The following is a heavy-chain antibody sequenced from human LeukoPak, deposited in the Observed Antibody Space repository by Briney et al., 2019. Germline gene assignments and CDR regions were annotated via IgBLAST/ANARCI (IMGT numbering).Heavy chain of an antibody. D-gene: IGHD3/OR15-3a*01. Sequence: GSSVKVSCKASGGTFSSYAISWVRQAPGQGLEWMGGIIPIFGTANYAQKFQGRVTITTDESTSTAYMELSSLRSEDTAVYYCAREGTGLYYFDYWGQGTLVTVSS. CDR3: AREGTGLYYFDY. CDR2: IIPIFGTA. V-gene: IGHV1-69*05. CDR1: GGTFSSYA. J-gene: IGHJ4*02.